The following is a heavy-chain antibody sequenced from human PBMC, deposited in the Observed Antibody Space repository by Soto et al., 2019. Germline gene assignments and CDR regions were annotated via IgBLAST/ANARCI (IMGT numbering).Heavy chain of an antibody. CDR1: GFTFNSYS. CDR3: ARAMTSSSWYWIY. Sequence: EVQLVESGGGLVKPGGSLRLSCEASGFTFNSYSMSWVRQAPGKGLEWVSSISSRSSYMYYADSVKGRFTISRDNAKNSMYLQMNSLSAEDTAVYFCARAMTSSSWYWIYWGQGTLVTVSS. CDR2: ISSRSSYM. V-gene: IGHV3-21*01. D-gene: IGHD6-13*01. J-gene: IGHJ4*02.